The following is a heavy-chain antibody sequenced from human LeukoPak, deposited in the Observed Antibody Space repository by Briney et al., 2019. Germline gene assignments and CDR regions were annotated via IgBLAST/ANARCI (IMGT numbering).Heavy chain of an antibody. V-gene: IGHV3-64D*09. CDR1: GFTFSTYA. CDR2: IGTDAGST. Sequence: GGSLRLSCSASGFTFSTYAMHWVRQAPGKGLESVAIIGTDAGSTDYADSVKGRFTISRDNSKSTMYLQMSSLRPGDTAVYYCVSQYGVDVWGHGTTVTVSS. CDR3: VSQYGVDV. J-gene: IGHJ6*02.